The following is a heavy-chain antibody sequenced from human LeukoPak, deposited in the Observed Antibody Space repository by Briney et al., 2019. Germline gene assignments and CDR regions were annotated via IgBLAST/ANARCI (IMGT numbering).Heavy chain of an antibody. Sequence: SETLSLTCTVSGGSISSYCWSWIRQPPGKGLEWIGYIYYSGTTNYNPSLKSRVTIAVDTSKNQFSLKLSSVTAADTAVYYCARGGCSGGSCYFDYWGQGTLVTVSS. CDR2: IYYSGTT. CDR3: ARGGCSGGSCYFDY. J-gene: IGHJ4*02. D-gene: IGHD2-15*01. V-gene: IGHV4-59*08. CDR1: GGSISSYC.